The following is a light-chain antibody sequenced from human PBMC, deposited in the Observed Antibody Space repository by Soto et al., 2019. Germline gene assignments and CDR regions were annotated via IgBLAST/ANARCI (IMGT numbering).Light chain of an antibody. CDR2: ANN. Sequence: QSVLTQPPSVSGARGQRVTISCTGNSSNIGSPFDVHWYQHLPGTAPRLLIYANNNRPSGVPDRFSGSKSGTSASLAITGLQGDDEADYYCQSFDSRLSAPVFGGGTKLTVL. CDR3: QSFDSRLSAPV. V-gene: IGLV1-40*01. CDR1: SSNIGSPFD. J-gene: IGLJ2*01.